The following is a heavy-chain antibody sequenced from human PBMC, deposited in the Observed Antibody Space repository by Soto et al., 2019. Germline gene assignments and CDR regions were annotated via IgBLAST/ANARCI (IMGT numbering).Heavy chain of an antibody. J-gene: IGHJ4*02. CDR3: ARSPPHYGSGSYSDY. CDR1: GFTFSSYA. V-gene: IGHV3-30-3*01. Sequence: QVQLVESGGGVVQPGRSLRLSCAASGFTFSSYAMHWVRQAPGKGLGWVAVISYDGSNKYYADSVKGRFTISRDNSKNTLYLQMNSLRAEDTAVYYCARSPPHYGSGSYSDYWGQGTLVTVSS. D-gene: IGHD3-10*01. CDR2: ISYDGSNK.